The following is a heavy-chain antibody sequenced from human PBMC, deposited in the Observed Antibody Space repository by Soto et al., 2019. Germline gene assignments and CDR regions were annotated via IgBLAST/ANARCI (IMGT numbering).Heavy chain of an antibody. J-gene: IGHJ5*02. V-gene: IGHV4-4*07. D-gene: IGHD1-1*01. CDR3: VRDGTKTLRDWFDP. CDR2: IYATGTT. Sequence: SVTLSLTCTVSGASISGFYWSWIRKSAGKGLEWIGRIYATGTTDYNPSLTSRVMMSVDTSKKQFSLKFRSVTAADTAVYYCVRDGTKTLRDWFDPWGQGISVTVSS. CDR1: GASISGFY.